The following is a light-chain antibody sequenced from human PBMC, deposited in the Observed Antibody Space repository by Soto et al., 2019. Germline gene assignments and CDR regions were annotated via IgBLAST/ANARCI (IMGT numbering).Light chain of an antibody. Sequence: EIVLTQSPGTLSLSPGEGATLSCRASQSVGSSYLAWYQQKPGQAPRLLIYTASARATGIPDRFSGSGSGTDFTLTISRLEPEDFAVYYCQQYGSSPITFGQGTRLEIK. CDR2: TAS. CDR3: QQYGSSPIT. J-gene: IGKJ5*01. CDR1: QSVGSSY. V-gene: IGKV3-20*01.